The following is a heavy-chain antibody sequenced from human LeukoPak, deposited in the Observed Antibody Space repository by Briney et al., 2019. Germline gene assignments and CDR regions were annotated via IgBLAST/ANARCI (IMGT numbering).Heavy chain of an antibody. D-gene: IGHD3-22*01. J-gene: IGHJ2*01. V-gene: IGHV1-69*13. CDR2: IIPIFGTA. Sequence: GASVKVSCKASGYSFTDYGLGWVRQAPGQGLEWMGGIIPIFGTANYAQKFQGRVTITADESTSTAYMELSSLRSEDTAVYYCARDLFDYYDSSGDHWYFDLWGRGTLVTVSS. CDR3: ARDLFDYYDSSGDHWYFDL. CDR1: GYSFTDYG.